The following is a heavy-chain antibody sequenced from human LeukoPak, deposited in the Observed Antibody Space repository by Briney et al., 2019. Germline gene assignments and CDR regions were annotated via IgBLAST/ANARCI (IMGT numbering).Heavy chain of an antibody. CDR2: ISGSGGST. V-gene: IGHV3-23*01. D-gene: IGHD3-22*01. CDR3: ARDERSYDSSGYYYGFDY. CDR1: GFTFSSYA. J-gene: IGHJ4*02. Sequence: GGSLRLSCAASGFTFSSYAMSWVRQAPGKGLEWVSAISGSGGSTYYADSVKGRFTISRDNSKNTLYLQMNSLRADDTAVYYCARDERSYDSSGYYYGFDYWGQGTLVTVSS.